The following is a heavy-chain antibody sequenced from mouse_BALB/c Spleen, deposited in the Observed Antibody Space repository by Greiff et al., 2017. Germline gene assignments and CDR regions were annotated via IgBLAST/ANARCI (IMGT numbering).Heavy chain of an antibody. J-gene: IGHJ2*01. CDR2: ISYSGST. D-gene: IGHD4-1*01. CDR1: GYSITSDYA. V-gene: IGHV3-2*02. CDR3: ARLGLQDYFDY. Sequence: EVHLVESGPGLVKPSQSLSLTCTVTGYSITSDYAWYWIRQFPGNKLEWMGYISYSGSTSYNPSLKSRISITRDTSKNQFFLQLNSVTTEDTATYYCARLGLQDYFDYWGQGTTLTVSS.